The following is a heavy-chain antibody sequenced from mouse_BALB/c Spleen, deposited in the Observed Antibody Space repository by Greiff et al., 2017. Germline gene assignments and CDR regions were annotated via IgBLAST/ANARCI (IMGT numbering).Heavy chain of an antibody. Sequence: QVQLQQPGAELVKPGASVKLSCKASGYTFTSYWMHWVKQRPGQGLEWIGEIDPSDSYTNYNQKFKGKATLTVDKSSSTAYMQLSSLTSEDSAVYYCARGGSSSTWLAYWGQGTLVTVSA. D-gene: IGHD1-1*01. J-gene: IGHJ3*01. CDR2: IDPSDSYT. V-gene: IGHV1-69*02. CDR1: GYTFTSYW. CDR3: ARGGSSSTWLAY.